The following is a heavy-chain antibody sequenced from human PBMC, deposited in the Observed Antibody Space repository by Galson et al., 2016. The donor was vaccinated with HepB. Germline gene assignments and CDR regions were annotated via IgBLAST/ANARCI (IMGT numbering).Heavy chain of an antibody. V-gene: IGHV5-10-1*01. CDR2: IDTSDSYT. J-gene: IGHJ4*02. CDR3: SRLDYASGRDYFDY. D-gene: IGHD3-10*01. Sequence: QSGAEVKKPGESLRISCKASGYSFTLYWISWVRQMPGKGLEWMGRIDTSDSYTNYSPSFQGHVTISADKSISTAYLQLSSLKASDTAMYYCSRLDYASGRDYFDYWAQGTQVIVSS. CDR1: GYSFTLYW.